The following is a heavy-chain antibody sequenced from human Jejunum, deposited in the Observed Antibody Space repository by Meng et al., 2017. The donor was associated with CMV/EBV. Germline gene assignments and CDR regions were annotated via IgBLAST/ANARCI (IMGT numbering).Heavy chain of an antibody. CDR2: IYSGGDKT. V-gene: IGHV3-66*01. CDR3: ARGAMSFES. CDR1: GIIVTTNY. J-gene: IGHJ5*01. Sequence: QLVEAGGGVFQPGGSLRRSCAVSGIIVTTNYMTWVRQTPGKGVEWVSVIYSGGDKTYYADSVKGRFTISRDSSRNTLYLQMTSLRAGDTALYYCARGAMSFESWGQGTLVTVSS.